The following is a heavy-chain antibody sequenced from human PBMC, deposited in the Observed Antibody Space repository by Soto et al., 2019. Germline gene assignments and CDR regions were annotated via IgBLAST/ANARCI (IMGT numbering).Heavy chain of an antibody. CDR1: GYTFTSYA. Sequence: ASVKVSCKASGYTFTSYAMHWVRQAPGQRLEWMGWINAGNGNTKYSQKFQGRVTITRDTSASTAYMELSSLRSEDTAVYYCARSMSYYDSSGYYSNAFDYWGQGILVTVSS. CDR3: ARSMSYYDSSGYYSNAFDY. D-gene: IGHD3-22*01. V-gene: IGHV1-3*01. J-gene: IGHJ4*02. CDR2: INAGNGNT.